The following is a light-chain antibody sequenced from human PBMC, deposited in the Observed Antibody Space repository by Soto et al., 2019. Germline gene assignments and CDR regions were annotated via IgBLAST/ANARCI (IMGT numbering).Light chain of an antibody. Sequence: IVLTQSPGTLSLSPGESVTLSCRASQTVRGNNIVWYQQRPGQAPRVLISGASSRATGIPDRFRGSGSGTDFSLSIRRLEAEDSAVYYCQQYASLPLTFGGGTQVVIK. V-gene: IGKV3-20*01. CDR1: QTVRGNN. CDR3: QQYASLPLT. J-gene: IGKJ4*01. CDR2: GAS.